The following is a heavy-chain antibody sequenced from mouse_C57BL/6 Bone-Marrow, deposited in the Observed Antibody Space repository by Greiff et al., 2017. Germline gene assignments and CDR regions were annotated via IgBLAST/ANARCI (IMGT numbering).Heavy chain of an antibody. CDR2: ISSGGDYI. Sequence: EVKLVESGEGLVKPGGSLKLSCAASGFTFSSYAMSWVRQTPEKRLEWVAYISSGGDYIYYADTVKGRFTISRDNARNTLYLQRSSLKSEDTAMDYCTRGNWGGFAYWGQGTLVTGSA. D-gene: IGHD4-1*02. CDR1: GFTFSSYA. V-gene: IGHV5-9-1*02. J-gene: IGHJ3*01. CDR3: TRGNWGGFAY.